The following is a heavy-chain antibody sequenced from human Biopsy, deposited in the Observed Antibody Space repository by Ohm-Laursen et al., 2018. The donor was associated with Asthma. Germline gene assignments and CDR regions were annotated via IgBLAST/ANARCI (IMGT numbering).Heavy chain of an antibody. J-gene: IGHJ4*02. D-gene: IGHD2-21*02. CDR2: VYYSGST. CDR1: GGSINNVY. Sequence: SETLSLTCTVSGGSINNVYWSWIRQPPGKGLESIGHVYYSGSTNYNPSLKSRVTISIDASKNQFSLKLTSVTAADTAVYYCARGVDRVTGLLDHFDSWGQGTLVTVSS. V-gene: IGHV4-59*01. CDR3: ARGVDRVTGLLDHFDS.